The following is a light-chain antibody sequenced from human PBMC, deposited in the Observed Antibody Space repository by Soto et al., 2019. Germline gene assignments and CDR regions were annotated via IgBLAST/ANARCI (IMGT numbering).Light chain of an antibody. J-gene: IGKJ1*01. V-gene: IGKV3-15*01. CDR2: GAS. CDR1: QSVSSN. CDR3: QQYKNWPSWT. Sequence: EIVMTQSPATLSVSPGERATLSCRASQSVSSNLAWYQQKPGQAPRLLIYGASTRATSIPARFSGSGSGTEFTLTISSLQSEDFAVYYCQQYKNWPSWTFGQGTKVDIK.